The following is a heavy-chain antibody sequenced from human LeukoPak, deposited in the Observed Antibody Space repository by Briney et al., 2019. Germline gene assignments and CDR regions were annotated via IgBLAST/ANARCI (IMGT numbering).Heavy chain of an antibody. J-gene: IGHJ4*02. V-gene: IGHV4-39*07. D-gene: IGHD3-3*01. Sequence: PSETLSLTCTVSGGSISSSSYYWGWIRQPPGKGLEWIGSIYYSGSTYYNPSLKSRVTISVDTSKNQFSMNLSSVTAADTAVYYCARGVVGYYGDSDYWGQGTLVTVSS. CDR1: GGSISSSSYY. CDR3: ARGVVGYYGDSDY. CDR2: IYYSGST.